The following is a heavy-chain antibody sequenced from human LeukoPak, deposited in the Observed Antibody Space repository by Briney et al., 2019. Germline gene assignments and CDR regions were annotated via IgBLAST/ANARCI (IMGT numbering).Heavy chain of an antibody. CDR3: ATYSSSWYCFDY. V-gene: IGHV3-23*01. CDR1: GFTFSSYA. Sequence: GGSLRLSCAASGFTFSSYAMSWVRQAPGKGLEWVSAISGSGGSTYYADSVKGRFTISRDNSKNTLCLQMNSLRAEDTAVYYCATYSSSWYCFDYWGQGTLVTVSS. D-gene: IGHD6-13*01. J-gene: IGHJ4*02. CDR2: ISGSGGST.